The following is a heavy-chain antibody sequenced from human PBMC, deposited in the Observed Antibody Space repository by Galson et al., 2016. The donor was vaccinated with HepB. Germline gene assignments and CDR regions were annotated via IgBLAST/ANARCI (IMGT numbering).Heavy chain of an antibody. J-gene: IGHJ5*02. Sequence: SLRLSCAASGFTFSDNYMSWIRQALGKGLEWLSYTTSTGSYTNYAGSVKGRFTVSRDSSKNTLYLQMNSLRAEDTAVYYCARNRHCSGGSCYGAWGQGTLVTVSS. D-gene: IGHD2-15*01. V-gene: IGHV3-11*06. CDR3: ARNRHCSGGSCYGA. CDR1: GFTFSDNY. CDR2: TTSTGSYT.